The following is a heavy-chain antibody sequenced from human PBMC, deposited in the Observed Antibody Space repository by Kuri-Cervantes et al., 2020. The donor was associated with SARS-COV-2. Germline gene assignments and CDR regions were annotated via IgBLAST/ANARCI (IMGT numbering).Heavy chain of an antibody. CDR1: GFTFSSYE. V-gene: IGHV3-7*01. Sequence: LSLTCAASGFTFSSYEMNWVRQAPGKGLEWVANIKHDGSETHYVDSVKGRFTISRDNAKNSLYLQMNSLRAEDTAVYYCARDRVYFDYWGQGTLVTVSS. CDR3: ARDRVYFDY. J-gene: IGHJ4*02. CDR2: IKHDGSET.